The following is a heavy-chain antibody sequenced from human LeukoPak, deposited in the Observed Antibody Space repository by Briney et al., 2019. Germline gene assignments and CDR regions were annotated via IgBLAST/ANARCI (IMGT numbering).Heavy chain of an antibody. CDR1: GFTFSSYA. CDR3: AKSASMVRGVRWGDAFDI. J-gene: IGHJ3*02. CDR2: ISGSGGST. V-gene: IGHV3-23*01. D-gene: IGHD3-10*01. Sequence: GGSLRLSCAASGFTFSSYAMSWVRQAPGKGLEWVSAISGSGGSTYYADSVKGRFTISRDNSKSTLYLQMNSLRAEDTAVYYCAKSASMVRGVRWGDAFDIWGQGTMVTVSS.